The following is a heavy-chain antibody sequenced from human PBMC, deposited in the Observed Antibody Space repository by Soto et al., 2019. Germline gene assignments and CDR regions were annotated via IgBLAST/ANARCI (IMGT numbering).Heavy chain of an antibody. CDR1: GFTFSSYG. V-gene: IGHV3-30*18. D-gene: IGHD6-6*01. CDR3: AKDKLALRY. J-gene: IGHJ4*02. CDR2: ISYDGSNK. Sequence: PGGSLRLSCAASGFTFSSYGMHWVRQAPGKGLEWVAVISYDGSNKYYADSVKGRFTISRDNSKNTLYLQMNSLRAEDTAVYYCAKDKLALRYWGQGXLVTVSS.